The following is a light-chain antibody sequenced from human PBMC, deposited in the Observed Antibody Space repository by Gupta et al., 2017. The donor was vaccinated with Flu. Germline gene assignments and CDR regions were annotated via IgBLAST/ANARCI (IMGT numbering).Light chain of an antibody. V-gene: IGLV2-8*01. CDR1: SIDVGGYNY. Sequence: SVTISCTGTSIDVGGYNYVSWYQQHPGKAPKLMIYEVSKRPSGVPDRFSGSKSGNTASLTVSGLQAEDEADYYCSSYAGSNNWVFGGGTKLTVL. CDR2: EVS. J-gene: IGLJ2*01. CDR3: SSYAGSNNWV.